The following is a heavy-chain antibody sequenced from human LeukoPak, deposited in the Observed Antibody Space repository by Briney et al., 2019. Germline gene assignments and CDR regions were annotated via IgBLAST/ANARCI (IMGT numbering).Heavy chain of an antibody. V-gene: IGHV3-48*02. CDR3: ATDLGYAFDC. J-gene: IGHJ4*02. Sequence: GGSLRLACAASAFTFSSYNMNWVRQAPGKGLEWVSYINTGSSTITYADSVRGRFTISSDNAKNSLYLQMNSLRDEDTAVYYCATDLGYAFDCWGQGTLVTVSS. CDR1: AFTFSSYN. CDR2: INTGSSTI. D-gene: IGHD5-12*01.